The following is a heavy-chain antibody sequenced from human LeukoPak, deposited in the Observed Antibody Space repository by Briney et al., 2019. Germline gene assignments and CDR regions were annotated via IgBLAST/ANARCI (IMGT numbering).Heavy chain of an antibody. CDR2: VWYDGGNK. V-gene: IGHV3-33*01. CDR1: GFSFTTYG. CDR3: ARANGALLFDY. J-gene: IGHJ4*02. Sequence: QPGMSLTLSCVASGFSFTTYGIHWVRQAPGKGLKWVGVVWYDGGNKFYADPVQGRFNNSRENAKNTVHLQMNSLRAEDSGLYFCARANGALLFDYWGQKAGVSVSS. D-gene: IGHD3-10*01.